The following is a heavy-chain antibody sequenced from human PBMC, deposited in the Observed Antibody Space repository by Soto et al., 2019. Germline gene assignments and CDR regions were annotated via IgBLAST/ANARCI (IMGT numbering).Heavy chain of an antibody. J-gene: IGHJ4*02. CDR2: IYWDDDK. CDR1: GFSLSTREVG. D-gene: IGHD3-10*01. V-gene: IGHV2-5*02. Sequence: SGPTLVNPTQTLTLTCTFSGFSLSTREVGVGWIRQPPVKALEWRALIYWDDDKRYSPSLKSRLTIAKDTSKNLVLLIMTNMAPEDTATYYCAHRAYYSGSGSYYTHWGQGILVTLSS. CDR3: AHRAYYSGSGSYYTH.